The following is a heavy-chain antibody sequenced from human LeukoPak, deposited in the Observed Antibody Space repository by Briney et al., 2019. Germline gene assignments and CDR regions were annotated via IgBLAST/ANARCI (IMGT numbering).Heavy chain of an antibody. J-gene: IGHJ6*04. CDR3: AELGITMIGGV. V-gene: IGHV3-48*03. Sequence: GGSLRLSCAAAGFTFSSYGMNWVGQAPGKGLVWVSYISSGGSTIYYADSVKGRFTISRDNAKNSLYLQMNSLRAEETAVYYCAELGITMIGGVWGRGTTVTISS. CDR2: ISSGGSTI. CDR1: GFTFSSYG. D-gene: IGHD3-10*02.